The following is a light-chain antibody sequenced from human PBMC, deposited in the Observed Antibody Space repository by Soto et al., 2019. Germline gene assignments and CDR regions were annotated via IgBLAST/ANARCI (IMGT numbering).Light chain of an antibody. CDR1: QSISSN. CDR3: QQYNSWPPYT. J-gene: IGKJ2*01. CDR2: GAS. V-gene: IGKV3-15*01. Sequence: EIVMTQXPATLSVSPGERATLSCRASQSISSNLAWYQQKPGQAPRLLIYGASTTATGIPARFSGSGSGTEFTLTISGLQSEDSAVYYCQQYNSWPPYTFGQGTKLEIK.